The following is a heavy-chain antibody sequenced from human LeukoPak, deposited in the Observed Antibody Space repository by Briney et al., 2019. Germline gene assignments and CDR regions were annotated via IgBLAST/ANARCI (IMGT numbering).Heavy chain of an antibody. J-gene: IGHJ6*03. CDR1: GGSISSSSYY. CDR2: IYYSGST. V-gene: IGHV4-39*01. Sequence: SETLSLTCTVSGGSISSSSYYWGWIRQPPGKGLEWIGSIYYSGSTYYNPSLKSRVTISVDTSKNQFSLKLSPVTAADTAVYYCASGEDYYYYYMDVWGKGTTVTVSS. D-gene: IGHD3-10*01. CDR3: ASGEDYYYYYMDV.